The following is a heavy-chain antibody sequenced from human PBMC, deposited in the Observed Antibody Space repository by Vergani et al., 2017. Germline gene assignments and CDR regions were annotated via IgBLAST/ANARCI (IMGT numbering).Heavy chain of an antibody. CDR1: GGSINSYY. CDR3: ARSVYYGSGSPYYMDV. Sequence: QVQLQESGPGLVKPSETLSLTCTGSGGSINSYYWSWIRQPPGKGLQWIGYIDYSGSTNYNPSLKSRVTISVDTSKNQFSLKLSSVTAADTAVYYCARSVYYGSGSPYYMDVWGKGTTVTVSS. J-gene: IGHJ6*03. CDR2: IDYSGST. D-gene: IGHD3-10*01. V-gene: IGHV4-59*01.